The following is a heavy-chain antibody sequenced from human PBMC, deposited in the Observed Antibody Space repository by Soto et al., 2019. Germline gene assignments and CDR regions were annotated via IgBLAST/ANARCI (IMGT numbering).Heavy chain of an antibody. CDR1: GFTFDDYA. V-gene: IGHV3-9*01. CDR3: AKAAITGTYFDY. Sequence: GGSLRLSCAASGFTFDDYAMHWVRQAPGKGLEWVSGISWNSGSIGYADSVKGRFTISRDNAKNSLYLQMNSLRAEDTALYYCAKAAITGTYFDYWGQGTLVTVSS. D-gene: IGHD1-7*01. CDR2: ISWNSGSI. J-gene: IGHJ4*02.